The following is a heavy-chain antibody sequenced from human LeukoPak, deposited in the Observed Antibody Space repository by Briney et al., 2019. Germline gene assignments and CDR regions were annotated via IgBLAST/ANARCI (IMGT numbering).Heavy chain of an antibody. V-gene: IGHV3-21*01. CDR2: ISSSSSYI. CDR1: GFTFSSYS. Sequence: GGSLRLSCAASGFTFSSYSMNWVRQAPGKGLEWVSSISSSSSYIYYADSVKGRFTISRDNSKDTLYLQMNSLRAEDTAVYYCAKDIEVLRYFDWYNEGVYFDYWGQGTLVTVSS. CDR3: AKDIEVLRYFDWYNEGVYFDY. D-gene: IGHD3-9*01. J-gene: IGHJ4*02.